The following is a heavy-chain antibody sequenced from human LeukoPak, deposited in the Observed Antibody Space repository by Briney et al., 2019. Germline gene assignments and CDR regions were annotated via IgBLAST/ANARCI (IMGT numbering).Heavy chain of an antibody. CDR3: ATTGYCSGGSCYGEYYYGMDV. V-gene: IGHV1-69*06. CDR1: GGTFSSYA. CDR2: XXXXXXTA. J-gene: IGHJ6*04. Sequence: SVKVSCKASGGTFSSYAISWVRQAPGQGLEWXXXXXXXXXTANYAQKFQGRVTITADKSTSTAYMELSSLRSEDTAVYYCATTGYCSGGSCYGEYYYGMDVWGKGTTVTVSS. D-gene: IGHD2-15*01.